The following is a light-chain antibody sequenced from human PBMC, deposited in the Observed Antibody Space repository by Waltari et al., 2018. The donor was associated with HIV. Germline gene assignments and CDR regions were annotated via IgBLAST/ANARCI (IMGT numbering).Light chain of an antibody. CDR3: QSYDNDLSGSL. Sequence: QPALTQPPSVPGAPGQRVTLPCTGSSSNSWANFDVHWYQHLPGKAPKLLIFDNYNRPSGVPDRFSASKSGTSASLAISGLQAEDETDYYCQSYDNDLSGSLFGGWTRLTVL. CDR2: DNY. V-gene: IGLV1-40*01. J-gene: IGLJ3*02. CDR1: SSNSWANFD.